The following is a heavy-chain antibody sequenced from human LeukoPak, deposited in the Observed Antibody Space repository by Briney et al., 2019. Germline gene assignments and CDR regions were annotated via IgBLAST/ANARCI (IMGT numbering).Heavy chain of an antibody. J-gene: IGHJ1*01. CDR3: AKDTDVVVPEYFQY. V-gene: IGHV3-23*01. CDR2: IPGSGGST. CDR1: GFTFSSYA. Sequence: EGFLRLSCAASGFTFSSYAMNWVRQAPGKGLEWVSAIPGSGGSTYYADSVKGRFTVSRDNSENTLFLQMNSLRAEDTAMYYCAKDTDVVVPEYFQYWGQGTLVTVPS. D-gene: IGHD2-15*01.